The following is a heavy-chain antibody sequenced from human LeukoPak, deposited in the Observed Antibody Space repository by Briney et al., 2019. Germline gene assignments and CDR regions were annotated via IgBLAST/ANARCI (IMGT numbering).Heavy chain of an antibody. CDR1: GGSVSSRRYY. CDR3: ARRLRGFDS. CDR2: VYYSAST. D-gene: IGHD5-12*01. Sequence: SGTLSLTCTVSGGSVSSRRYYWAWIRQPPGKGLAWIGSVYYSASTYYNPSLKSGVTISVETSKNQFSLKLSPVTPAEPARYYCARRLRGFDSWGQGTLVTVCS. J-gene: IGHJ5*01. V-gene: IGHV4-39*01.